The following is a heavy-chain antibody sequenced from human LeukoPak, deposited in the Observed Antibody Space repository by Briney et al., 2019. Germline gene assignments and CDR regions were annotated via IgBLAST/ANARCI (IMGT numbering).Heavy chain of an antibody. J-gene: IGHJ4*02. CDR1: GFTFSSYS. D-gene: IGHD6-19*01. CDR2: ISSSSSYI. Sequence: GGSLRLSCAASGFTFSSYSMNWVRQAPGKGLEWVSSISSSSSYIYYADSVKGRFTISRDNAKNSLYLQMNSLRAEDTAVYYCAREYSSGWYWVDYWGQGSLVTVSS. V-gene: IGHV3-21*01. CDR3: AREYSSGWYWVDY.